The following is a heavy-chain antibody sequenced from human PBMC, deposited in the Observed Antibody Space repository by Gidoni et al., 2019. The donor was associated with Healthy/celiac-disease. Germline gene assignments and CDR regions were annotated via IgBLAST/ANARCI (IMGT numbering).Heavy chain of an antibody. CDR3: ARRGSGWYRDAFDI. D-gene: IGHD6-19*01. CDR2: IYYSGST. Sequence: QVQLQESGPGLVKPSETLSLTCTVSGGSISSYYWSWIRQPPGKGLGWSGYIYYSGSTNYNPSLKSRVTISVDTSKNQFSLKLSSVTAADTAVYYCARRGSGWYRDAFDIWGQGTMVTVSS. CDR1: GGSISSYY. J-gene: IGHJ3*02. V-gene: IGHV4-59*01.